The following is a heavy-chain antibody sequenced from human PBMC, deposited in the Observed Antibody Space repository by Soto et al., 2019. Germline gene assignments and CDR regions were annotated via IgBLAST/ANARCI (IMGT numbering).Heavy chain of an antibody. CDR1: VGSFSGHY. V-gene: IGHV4-34*01. J-gene: IGHJ4*02. CDR2: INHTGST. CDR3: ARGISVMLGVQGDAPDKSSFDY. D-gene: IGHD3-10*02. Sequence: LSLTCAVYVGSFSGHYWTWIRQPPGKGLEWIGEINHTGSTNQNPSLKSRVSISVDTSKNQFFLKLRSVTAADTAVYYCARGISVMLGVQGDAPDKSSFDYWSQGTLVTVS.